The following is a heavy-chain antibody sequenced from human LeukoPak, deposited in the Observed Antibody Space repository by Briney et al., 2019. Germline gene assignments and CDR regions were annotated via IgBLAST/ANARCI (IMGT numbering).Heavy chain of an antibody. D-gene: IGHD3-22*01. J-gene: IGHJ5*02. V-gene: IGHV1-3*01. Sequence: ASVKVSCKASGYTFTSYAMHWVRQAPGQRLEWMGWINAGNGNTKYSQKFQGRVTITRDTSASTAYMELSSLRSEDTAVYYCARDESPDYYDSSGSPGRFDPWGQGTLVTVSS. CDR1: GYTFTSYA. CDR3: ARDESPDYYDSSGSPGRFDP. CDR2: INAGNGNT.